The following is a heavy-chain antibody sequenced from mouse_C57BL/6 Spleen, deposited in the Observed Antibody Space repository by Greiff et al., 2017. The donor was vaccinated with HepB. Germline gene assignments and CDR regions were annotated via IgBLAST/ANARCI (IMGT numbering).Heavy chain of an antibody. Sequence: QVQLQQSGAELAKPGASVKLSCKASGYTFTSYWMHWVKQRPGQGLEWIGYINPSSGYTKYNQKFKDKATLTAEKSSSTAYMQLSSLTYEDSAVYYCARFGENYEWFAYWGQGTLVTVSA. CDR3: ARFGENYEWFAY. CDR1: GYTFTSYW. J-gene: IGHJ3*01. CDR2: INPSSGYT. V-gene: IGHV1-7*01. D-gene: IGHD1-1*01.